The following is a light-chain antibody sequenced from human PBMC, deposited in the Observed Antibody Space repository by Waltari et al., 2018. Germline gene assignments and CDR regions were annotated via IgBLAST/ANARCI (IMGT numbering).Light chain of an antibody. J-gene: IGKJ1*01. CDR1: QRVTFDY. CDR3: QQYGSSPQT. CDR2: GAS. Sequence: EIVLTQSPGTLSLSPGEGAALSCRASQRVTFDYLAWYQQKPGQAPRLLIYGASSRATGIPDRFSGSGSGTDFTLTISRLEPEDFAVYYCQQYGSSPQTFGQGTKVEIK. V-gene: IGKV3-20*01.